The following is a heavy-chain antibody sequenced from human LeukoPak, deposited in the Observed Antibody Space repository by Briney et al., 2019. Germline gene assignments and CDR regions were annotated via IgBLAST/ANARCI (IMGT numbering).Heavy chain of an antibody. J-gene: IGHJ4*02. CDR1: GFTFSSYA. D-gene: IGHD4/OR15-4a*01. V-gene: IGHV3-23*01. CDR3: AKSDYGGIYNPFDY. Sequence: PGGSLRLSCAASGFTFSSYAMSWFRQAPGKGLEWVSAISGSGGSTYYADSVKGRFTISRDNSKNTLYLQMNSLRAEDTAVYYCAKSDYGGIYNPFDYWGQGTLVTVSS. CDR2: ISGSGGST.